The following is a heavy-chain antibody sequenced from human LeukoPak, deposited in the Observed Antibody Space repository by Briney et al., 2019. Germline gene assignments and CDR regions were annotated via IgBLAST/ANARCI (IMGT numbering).Heavy chain of an antibody. CDR3: ASFLAVAGTFTFDY. J-gene: IGHJ4*02. V-gene: IGHV4-59*01. D-gene: IGHD6-19*01. CDR1: GGSISSYY. CDR2: IYYSGST. Sequence: SETLSLTCTVSGGSISSYYWSWIRQPPGKGLEWIGYIYYSGSTNYNPSLKSRVTISVDTSKNQFSLKLSSVTAADTAVYYCASFLAVAGTFTFDYWGQGTLVTVSS.